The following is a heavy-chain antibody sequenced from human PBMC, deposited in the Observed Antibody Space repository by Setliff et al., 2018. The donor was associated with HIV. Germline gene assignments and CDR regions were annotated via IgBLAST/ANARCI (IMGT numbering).Heavy chain of an antibody. Sequence: ASVKVSCKASGCKFTGHHIQWMRQAPGQGLEWMGRINPNMGDTQYAQKFQGRIIMTRDTSINTVYMELSSLTSDDTALYYCARQDIPTGYYLFDYWGQGTQVTVSS. CDR1: GCKFTGHH. J-gene: IGHJ4*02. V-gene: IGHV1-2*06. CDR2: INPNMGDT. D-gene: IGHD3-9*01. CDR3: ARQDIPTGYYLFDY.